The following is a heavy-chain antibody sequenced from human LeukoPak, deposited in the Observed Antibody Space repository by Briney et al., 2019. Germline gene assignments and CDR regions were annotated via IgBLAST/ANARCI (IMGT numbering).Heavy chain of an antibody. Sequence: GGSLRLSCAASGFTFDDYSMTRVRQAPGKGREWVSGINWNGGSTGYADSVKGRFTISRDNAKNSLYLQMNSLRAEDTALYYCARSRHSYDSSGFPHYWGQGTLVTVSS. V-gene: IGHV3-20*04. D-gene: IGHD3-22*01. CDR2: INWNGGST. CDR3: ARSRHSYDSSGFPHY. CDR1: GFTFDDYS. J-gene: IGHJ4*02.